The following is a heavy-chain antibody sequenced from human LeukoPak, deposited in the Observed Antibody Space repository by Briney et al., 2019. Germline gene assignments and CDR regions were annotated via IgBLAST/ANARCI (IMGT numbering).Heavy chain of an antibody. J-gene: IGHJ3*02. CDR1: GFTFSSYA. CDR2: ITDSGGSI. CDR3: AKETSVAGTRGDAFGI. D-gene: IGHD6-19*01. V-gene: IGHV3-23*01. Sequence: PGGSPRLSCAASGFTFSSYAMNWVRQAPGKGLEWVSSITDSGGSIYYADSLKGRFTISRDNSKNTLYLQMNSLRAEDTAIYYCAKETSVAGTRGDAFGIWGQGTLVTVSS.